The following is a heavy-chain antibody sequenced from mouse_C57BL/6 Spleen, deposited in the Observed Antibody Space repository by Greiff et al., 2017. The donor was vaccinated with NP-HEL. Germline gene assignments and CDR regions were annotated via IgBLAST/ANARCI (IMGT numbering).Heavy chain of an antibody. Sequence: VQLKQSGPELVKPGASVKISCKASGYTFTDYYMNWVKQSHGKSLEWIGDINPNNGGTSYNQKFKGKATLTVDKSSSTAYMELRSLTSEDSAVYNCARGDWDGYYFDYWGQGTTLTVSS. D-gene: IGHD4-1*01. CDR3: ARGDWDGYYFDY. J-gene: IGHJ2*01. CDR2: INPNNGGT. V-gene: IGHV1-26*01. CDR1: GYTFTDYY.